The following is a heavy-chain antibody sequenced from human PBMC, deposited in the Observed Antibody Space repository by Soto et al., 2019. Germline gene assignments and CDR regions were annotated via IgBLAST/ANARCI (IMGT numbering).Heavy chain of an antibody. J-gene: IGHJ4*02. CDR1: GGSVFSSSSY. CDR2: IFYNGKT. V-gene: IGHV4-39*01. CDR3: ARLRGLTEFSGPWYKFAQ. D-gene: IGHD1-1*01. Sequence: SETLSLTCTVIGGSVFSSSSYWAWIRQSPGKGLEWIGQIFYNGKTYYSPSLGSRVTMSVDSSNNLFSLSLRSVTAADTALYYCARLRGLTEFSGPWYKFAQWGRGILVTVSS.